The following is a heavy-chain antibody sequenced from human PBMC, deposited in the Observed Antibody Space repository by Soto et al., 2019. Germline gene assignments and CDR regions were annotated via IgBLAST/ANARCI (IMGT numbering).Heavy chain of an antibody. J-gene: IGHJ4*02. V-gene: IGHV4-4*02. CDR1: GVSLTSGNW. CDR2: IFHDGTA. D-gene: IGHD3-10*01. Sequence: SETLSLTCAVSGVSLTSGNWWTWVRQSPQRGLEYIGEIFHDGTANYYPSFERRVAMSVDTSRNQFSLKLTSVTAADTAVYYCARGGYYGSRSYYRYWGQGTLVTVSS. CDR3: ARGGYYGSRSYYRY.